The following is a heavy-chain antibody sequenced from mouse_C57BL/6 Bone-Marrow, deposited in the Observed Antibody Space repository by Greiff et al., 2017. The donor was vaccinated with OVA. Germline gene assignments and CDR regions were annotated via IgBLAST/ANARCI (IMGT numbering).Heavy chain of an antibody. J-gene: IGHJ2*01. CDR3: ASLLYYFDY. Sequence: VQLKESGAELARPGASVKLSCKASGYTFTSYGISWVKQRPGQGLAWIGEIYPRSGNTYYNEKFKGTATLTADKSSSTAYMELRSVTSEDSAFYFCASLLYYFDYWGQGTTLTVSS. D-gene: IGHD2-1*01. CDR1: GYTFTSYG. V-gene: IGHV1-81*01. CDR2: IYPRSGNT.